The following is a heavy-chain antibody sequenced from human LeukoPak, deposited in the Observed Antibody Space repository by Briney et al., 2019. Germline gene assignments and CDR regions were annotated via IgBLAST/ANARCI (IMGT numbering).Heavy chain of an antibody. Sequence: GGSLRLSCAASGFTFSSYGMHWVRQAPGKGLEWVAVIWYDGSNKYYADSVKGRFTISRDNSKNTLYLQMNNLRAEDTAVYYCARDSLYCSGGSCYNWGANWFDPWGQGTLVTVSS. J-gene: IGHJ5*02. D-gene: IGHD2-15*01. CDR2: IWYDGSNK. CDR3: ARDSLYCSGGSCYNWGANWFDP. V-gene: IGHV3-33*01. CDR1: GFTFSSYG.